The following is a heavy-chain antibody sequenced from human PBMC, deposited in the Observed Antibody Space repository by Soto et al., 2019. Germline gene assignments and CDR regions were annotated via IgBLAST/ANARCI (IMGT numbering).Heavy chain of an antibody. CDR3: AKGLLNGRWYAAD. CDR2: ITTNGHT. J-gene: IGHJ4*02. CDR1: GFHFRNCV. D-gene: IGHD6-13*01. V-gene: IGHV3-23*01. Sequence: PGGSQSLSCKTSGFHFRNCVMTWVRQPPGKRLEWVSVITTNGHTAYADSVKGRFTISRDNSKNTAYLQMNSLRAEDTAVYYCAKGLLNGRWYAADWGQGTLVTVSS.